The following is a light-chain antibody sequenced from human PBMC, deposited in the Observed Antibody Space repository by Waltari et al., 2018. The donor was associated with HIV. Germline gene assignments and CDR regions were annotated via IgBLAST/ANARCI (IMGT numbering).Light chain of an antibody. CDR2: DVS. J-gene: IGLJ2*01. V-gene: IGLV2-11*01. Sequence: QSALTQPRSVSGSPGQSVTIPCTGISSDGVGYNYVSWYQQHPTKAPKLIIYDVSERPSGVPDRFSGSKSGNRASLTISGLQAEDEADYYCYSYAGSLLFGGGTKLTVL. CDR1: SSDGVGYNY. CDR3: YSYAGSLL.